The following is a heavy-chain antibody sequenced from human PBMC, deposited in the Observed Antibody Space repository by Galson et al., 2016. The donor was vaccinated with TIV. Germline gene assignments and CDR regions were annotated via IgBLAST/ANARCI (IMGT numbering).Heavy chain of an antibody. D-gene: IGHD3-10*02. CDR1: GFTFIGYY. V-gene: IGHV1-2*04. CDR2: IDPDGGTT. Sequence: SVKVSCKASGFTFIGYYIHWVRQAPGQGLEWMGWIDPDGGTTNYAQKFQGWVTMTRDTSVATASLKLSRLTSEDTAVYYCALVTPRMFNWSQGTLVTVSS. J-gene: IGHJ4*02. CDR3: ALVTPRMFN.